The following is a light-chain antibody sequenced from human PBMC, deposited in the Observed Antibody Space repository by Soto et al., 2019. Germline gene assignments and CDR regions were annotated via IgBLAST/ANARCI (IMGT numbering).Light chain of an antibody. Sequence: IQVSLSAATLSASIGDRVTITCRASQSISSWLAWYQQKPGKAPKLLIYAASSLQSGVPSRFSGSGSGTDFTLTISSLQPEDFATYYCQQSYSTPWTFGQGTKVDIK. CDR1: QSISSW. CDR2: AAS. J-gene: IGKJ1*01. CDR3: QQSYSTPWT. V-gene: IGKV1-39*01.